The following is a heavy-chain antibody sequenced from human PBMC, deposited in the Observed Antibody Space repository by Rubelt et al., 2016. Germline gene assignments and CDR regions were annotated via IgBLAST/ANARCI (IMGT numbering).Heavy chain of an antibody. Sequence: VQLVQSGGGLVQPGGSLRLSCAASGFTFSSYAMSWVRQAPGKGLEWVAVISYDGTIEYYADSVKGRFTISRDNSKNTLFLQMNGLRAEDTAVYYCARVGQQVVVLDYWGQGTLVTVSS. D-gene: IGHD6-13*01. V-gene: IGHV3-30*04. J-gene: IGHJ4*02. CDR2: ISYDGTIE. CDR3: ARVGQQVVVLDY. CDR1: GFTFSSYA.